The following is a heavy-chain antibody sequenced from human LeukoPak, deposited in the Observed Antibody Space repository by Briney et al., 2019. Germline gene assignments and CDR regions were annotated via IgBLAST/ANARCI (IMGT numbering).Heavy chain of an antibody. CDR3: AGGRDSSSWYDVYYYYYMDV. Sequence: ASVKVSCKASGYSFTGHYMHWVRQAPGQGLEWMGWINPKSGGTNYAQKFQGRVTITRNTSISTAYLELSSLRSEDTAVYYCAGGRDSSSWYDVYYYYYMDVWGKGTTVTVSS. CDR2: INPKSGGT. D-gene: IGHD6-13*01. V-gene: IGHV1-2*02. CDR1: GYSFTGHY. J-gene: IGHJ6*03.